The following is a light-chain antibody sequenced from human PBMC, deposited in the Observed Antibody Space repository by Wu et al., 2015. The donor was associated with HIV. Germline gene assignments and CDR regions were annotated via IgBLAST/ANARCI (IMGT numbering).Light chain of an antibody. J-gene: IGKJ1*01. CDR2: GAS. CDR1: QSINSD. CDR3: QQYNNWPRT. V-gene: IGKV3-15*01. Sequence: EIVLTQSPATQSLSPGERATLSCRASQSINSDLAWYQQKPGQAPRLLIYGASTRATGIPARFSGSGSGTEFTLTISSLQSEDFAVYYCQQYNNWPRTFGQGTKVEIK.